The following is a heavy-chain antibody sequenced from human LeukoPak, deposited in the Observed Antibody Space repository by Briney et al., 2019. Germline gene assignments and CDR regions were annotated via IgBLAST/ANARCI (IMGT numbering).Heavy chain of an antibody. CDR1: GYTFTSYY. J-gene: IGHJ4*02. D-gene: IGHD3-3*01. CDR3: AGTRGPFWSGSYYFDY. Sequence: ASVKVSCKASGYTFTSYYMHWVRQAPGQGPEWMGIINPSGGSTSYAQKFQGRVTMTRDTSTSTVYMELSSLRSEDTAVYYCAGTRGPFWSGSYYFDYWGQGTLVTVSS. V-gene: IGHV1-46*01. CDR2: INPSGGST.